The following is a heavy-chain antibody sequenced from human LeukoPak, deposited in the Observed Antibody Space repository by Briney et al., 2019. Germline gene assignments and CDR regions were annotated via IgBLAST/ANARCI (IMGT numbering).Heavy chain of an antibody. Sequence: PGGSLRLSCAASGFTFSGYAMSWVRQAPGKGLEWVSSISGGGGTTYYADSVKGRFTISRDNSKNTLYLQMNSLRAEDTAVYFCAINPRAYCSSTSCYSFDYWGQGTLVTVSS. CDR1: GFTFSGYA. D-gene: IGHD2-2*01. CDR3: AINPRAYCSSTSCYSFDY. CDR2: ISGGGGTT. V-gene: IGHV3-23*01. J-gene: IGHJ4*02.